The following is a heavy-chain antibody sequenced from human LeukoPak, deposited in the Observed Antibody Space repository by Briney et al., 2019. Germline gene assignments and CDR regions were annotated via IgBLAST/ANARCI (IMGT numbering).Heavy chain of an antibody. Sequence: PGGSLRLSCAASGFTFSSYAMHWVRQAPGKGLEWVAVISYDGSNKYYADSVKGRFTISRDSSKNTLYLHMNSLRAEDTAVYYCAKAFLSVHDSSDIWGQGTMVTVSS. V-gene: IGHV3-30*04. J-gene: IGHJ3*02. CDR1: GFTFSSYA. D-gene: IGHD2/OR15-2a*01. CDR2: ISYDGSNK. CDR3: AKAFLSVHDSSDI.